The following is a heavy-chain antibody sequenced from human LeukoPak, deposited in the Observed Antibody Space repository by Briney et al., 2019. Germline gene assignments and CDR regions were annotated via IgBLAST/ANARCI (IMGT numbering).Heavy chain of an antibody. Sequence: GGSLRLSCADSGFTLSSYWVHWVRQPPGEGLVWVSRINPDGGITNYADSVRGRFTISRDNAKNTLYLQMNSLRAEDTAVYYCARDFTGYSDIWGQGTLVTVSS. CDR3: ARDFTGYSDI. V-gene: IGHV3-74*01. CDR1: GFTLSSYW. J-gene: IGHJ4*02. D-gene: IGHD5-12*01. CDR2: INPDGGIT.